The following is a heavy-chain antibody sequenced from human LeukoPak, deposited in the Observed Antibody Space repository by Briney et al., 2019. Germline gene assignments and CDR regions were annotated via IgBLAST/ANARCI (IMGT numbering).Heavy chain of an antibody. CDR3: ARSSYSNGEANDY. CDR2: INSDGSST. CDR1: GFTFSSYW. V-gene: IGHV3-74*01. D-gene: IGHD4-11*01. J-gene: IGHJ4*02. Sequence: PGGSLRLSCAASGFTFSSYWMHWVRQAPGKGLVWVSRINSDGSSTSYADSVKGRFIISRDNAKNTLYLQMNSLRAEDTAVYYCARSSYSNGEANDYWGQGTLVTVSS.